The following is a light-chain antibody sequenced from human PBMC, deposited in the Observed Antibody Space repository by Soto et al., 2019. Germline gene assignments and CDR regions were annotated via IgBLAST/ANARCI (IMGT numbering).Light chain of an antibody. J-gene: IGKJ2*01. CDR1: ETISRW. CDR3: QQYKSSRYT. V-gene: IGKV1-5*01. CDR2: DVS. Sequence: DIQMTQSPSTLYASVGDRVTMTCRASETISRWLAWYQQKPGKAPKLLIYDVSNLGSGVPSTFSGSGFGTEFTLTISSLQPQDFATYYCQQYKSSRYTFGQGTKLQIE.